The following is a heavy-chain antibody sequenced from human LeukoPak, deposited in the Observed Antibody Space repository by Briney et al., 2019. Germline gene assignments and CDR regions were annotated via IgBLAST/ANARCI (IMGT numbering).Heavy chain of an antibody. Sequence: SQTLSLTCTVSGGSISSGGYYWSWIRQHPGKGLEWIGYIDYSGSTYYNPSIKSRVTISVDTSKNQFSLKLSSVTAADTAVYYCASSGYSSRAGYYGMDVWGQGTTVTVSS. J-gene: IGHJ6*02. CDR1: GGSISSGGYY. V-gene: IGHV4-31*03. CDR3: ASSGYSSRAGYYGMDV. CDR2: IDYSGST. D-gene: IGHD6-13*01.